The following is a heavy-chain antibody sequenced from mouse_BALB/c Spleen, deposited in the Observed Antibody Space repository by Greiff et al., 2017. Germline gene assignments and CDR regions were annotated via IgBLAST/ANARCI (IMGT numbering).Heavy chain of an antibody. Sequence: EVHLVESGGGLVKPGGSLKLSCAASGFAFSSYDMSWVRQTPEKRLEWVAYISSGGGSTYYPDTVKGRFTISRDNAKNTLYLQMSSLKSEDTAMYYCARHYDYAAWFAYWGQGTLVTVSA. D-gene: IGHD2-4*01. CDR1: GFAFSSYD. CDR3: ARHYDYAAWFAY. V-gene: IGHV5-12-1*01. J-gene: IGHJ3*01. CDR2: ISSGGGST.